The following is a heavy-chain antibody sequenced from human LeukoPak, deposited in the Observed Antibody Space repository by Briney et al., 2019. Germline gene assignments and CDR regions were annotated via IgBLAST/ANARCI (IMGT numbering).Heavy chain of an antibody. V-gene: IGHV1-2*02. Sequence: VASVKVSFKASGYTFTGYYMHWVRQAPGQGLEWMGWINPNSGGTNYAQKFQGRVTMTRDTSISTAYMELSRLRSDDTAVYYCARAVSYGGYYYYGMDVWGQGTTVTVSS. CDR2: INPNSGGT. D-gene: IGHD1-26*01. J-gene: IGHJ6*02. CDR1: GYTFTGYY. CDR3: ARAVSYGGYYYYGMDV.